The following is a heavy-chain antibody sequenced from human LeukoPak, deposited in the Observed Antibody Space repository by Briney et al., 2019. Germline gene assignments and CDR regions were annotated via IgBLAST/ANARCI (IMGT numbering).Heavy chain of an antibody. CDR1: GFTISNAW. J-gene: IGHJ3*02. D-gene: IGHD5-18*01. V-gene: IGHV3-15*01. CDR3: TTEGYSYGYHAFAN. Sequence: PGGSLRLSCAGSGFTISNAWMTWVRQAPGKGLECVGRIKSAKDGGTVDYAAPVKGRFSISRHDAKNTLYLQMNSLETEDTAMYYCTTEGYSYGYHAFANWGQGTMVTVSS. CDR2: IKSAKDGGTV.